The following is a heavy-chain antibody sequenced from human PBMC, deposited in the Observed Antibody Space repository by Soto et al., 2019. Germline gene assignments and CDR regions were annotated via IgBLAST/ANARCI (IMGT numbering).Heavy chain of an antibody. V-gene: IGHV3-23*01. J-gene: IGHJ3*02. CDR1: GFTFSSYA. CDR3: AKDRRAVAGKWDAFDI. CDR2: ISGSGGST. D-gene: IGHD6-19*01. Sequence: GGSLRLSCAASGFTFSSYAMSWVRQAPGKGLEWVSAISGSGGSTYYADSVKGRFTISRDNSKNTLYLQMNSLRAEDTAVYYCAKDRRAVAGKWDAFDIWGQGTMVTVSS.